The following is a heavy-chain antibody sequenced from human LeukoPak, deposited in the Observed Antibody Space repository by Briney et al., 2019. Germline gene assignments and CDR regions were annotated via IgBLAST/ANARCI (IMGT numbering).Heavy chain of an antibody. D-gene: IGHD3-22*01. CDR2: IYPGDSDT. CDR1: GYSFTNSW. CDR3: ASAGDTSDYFYFSAFDI. Sequence: GESLKIACQGSGYSFTNSWIGWVRQMPGKGLEWMGNIYPGDSDTTYSPSFQGQVTISADKSISTAYLQWSSLKASDTAMYYCASAGDTSDYFYFSAFDIWGQGTMVTVSS. V-gene: IGHV5-51*01. J-gene: IGHJ3*02.